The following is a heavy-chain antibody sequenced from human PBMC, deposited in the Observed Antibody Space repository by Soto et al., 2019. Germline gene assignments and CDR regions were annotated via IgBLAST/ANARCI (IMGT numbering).Heavy chain of an antibody. J-gene: IGHJ4*02. CDR3: ERDGYDGSGSPYPAY. CDR2: VYYLGST. D-gene: IGHD3-10*01. Sequence: PSETLSLTCSVSGGSMSEYFWSWIRQSPERGLEWIGYVYYLGSTDYNPSLKSRVTISVDTSKRQFSLRLSSVTAADAAIYYCERDGYDGSGSPYPAYWGPGTQVTVSS. V-gene: IGHV4-59*01. CDR1: GGSMSEYF.